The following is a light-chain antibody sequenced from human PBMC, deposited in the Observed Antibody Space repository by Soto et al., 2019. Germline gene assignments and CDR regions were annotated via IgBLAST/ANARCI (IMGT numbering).Light chain of an antibody. V-gene: IGLV1-47*01. Sequence: QSVLTQPPSASGTPGQTVTISCSGRSSNIGSNYVYWYQQLPGTAPRLLMYRADQRPSGVPDRVSGSKSGTSASLAISGLRSEDEADYYCAAWDDIVSGLVFGGGTKLTVL. CDR2: RAD. J-gene: IGLJ2*01. CDR3: AAWDDIVSGLV. CDR1: SSNIGSNY.